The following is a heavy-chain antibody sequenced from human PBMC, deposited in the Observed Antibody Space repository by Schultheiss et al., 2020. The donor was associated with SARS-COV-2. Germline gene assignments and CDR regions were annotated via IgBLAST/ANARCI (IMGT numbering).Heavy chain of an antibody. CDR3: ARDQIESGLEDGDYVMVIDY. CDR1: GFTFSSYA. V-gene: IGHV3-30*01. D-gene: IGHD4-17*01. CDR2: ISYDGSNK. J-gene: IGHJ4*02. Sequence: GGSLRLSCAASGFTFSSYAMHWVRQAPGKGLEWVAVISYDGSNKYYADSVKGRFTISRDNSKNTLYLQMNSLRAEDTAVYYCARDQIESGLEDGDYVMVIDYWGQGTLVTVSS.